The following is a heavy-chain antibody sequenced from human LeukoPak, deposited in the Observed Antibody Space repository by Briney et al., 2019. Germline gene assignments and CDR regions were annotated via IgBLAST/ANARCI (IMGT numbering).Heavy chain of an antibody. Sequence: SETLSLTCTVSGGSISSYYWSWIRQPPGKGLEWIGYIYYSGSTNYNPSLKSRVTISVDTSKNQFSLKLGSVTAADTAVYYCARGGYDFWSGYGKYYFDYWGQGTLVTVSS. V-gene: IGHV4-59*01. D-gene: IGHD3-3*01. CDR3: ARGGYDFWSGYGKYYFDY. J-gene: IGHJ4*02. CDR2: IYYSGST. CDR1: GGSISSYY.